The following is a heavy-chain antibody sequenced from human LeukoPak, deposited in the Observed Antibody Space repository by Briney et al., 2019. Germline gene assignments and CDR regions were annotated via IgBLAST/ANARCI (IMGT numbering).Heavy chain of an antibody. CDR3: AKESLRVVPSATFDY. CDR1: GFRFSSYE. V-gene: IGHV3-48*03. CDR2: ISRSATTI. D-gene: IGHD2-2*01. Sequence: PGGSLRLSCAASGFRFSSYEMNWVRQAPGKGLEWVSYISRSATTIYYADSVKGRFTISRDNSKNTLYLQMHSLRAEDTAVYYCAKESLRVVPSATFDYWGQGTLVTVSS. J-gene: IGHJ4*02.